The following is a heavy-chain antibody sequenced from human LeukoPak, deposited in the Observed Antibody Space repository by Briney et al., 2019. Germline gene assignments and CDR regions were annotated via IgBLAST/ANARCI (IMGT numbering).Heavy chain of an antibody. CDR2: IRSKANSYAT. V-gene: IGHV3-73*01. J-gene: IGHJ5*02. CDR3: TRLEYGSGILWFDP. Sequence: GGSLRLSCAASGFTFSGSAMHWVRQASGKGLEWVGRIRSKANSYATAYAASVKGMFTISRDDSMNTAYLQMNSLKTEDTAVYYCTRLEYGSGILWFDPWGQGTLVTVSS. D-gene: IGHD3-10*01. CDR1: GFTFSGSA.